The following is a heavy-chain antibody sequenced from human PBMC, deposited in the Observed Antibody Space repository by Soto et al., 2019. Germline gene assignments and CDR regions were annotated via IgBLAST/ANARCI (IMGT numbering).Heavy chain of an antibody. V-gene: IGHV3-11*06. D-gene: IGHD6-6*01. J-gene: IGHJ6*02. CDR2: ISTTSTYT. Sequence: GGSLRLSCAASGFTFSDYYMTWIRQAPGKGPEWVSYISTTSTYTHYADSVKGRFTISRDNAKNSLYLQMNSLRAEDTAVYYCARGPIAARPTYYYYGMDVWGQGTTVTVSS. CDR1: GFTFSDYY. CDR3: ARGPIAARPTYYYYGMDV.